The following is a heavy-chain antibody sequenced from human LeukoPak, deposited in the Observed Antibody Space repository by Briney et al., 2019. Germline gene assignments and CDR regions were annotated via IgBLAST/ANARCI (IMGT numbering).Heavy chain of an antibody. CDR2: IWYDGSDK. J-gene: IGHJ4*02. CDR3: ARDRNVDYFDY. D-gene: IGHD1-1*01. Sequence: PGGSLRLSCAASGFTFSTYGMHWVRQAPGKGLEWVAVIWYDGSDKYYADSVKGRFTISRDNSKNTLYLQMNSLRAEDTAVYYWARDRNVDYFDYWGQGTLVTVAS. V-gene: IGHV3-33*01. CDR1: GFTFSTYG.